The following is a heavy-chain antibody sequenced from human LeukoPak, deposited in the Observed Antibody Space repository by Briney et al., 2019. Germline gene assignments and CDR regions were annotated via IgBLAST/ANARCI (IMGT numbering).Heavy chain of an antibody. Sequence: GGSLRLSCEASGFTFSSFSMTWVRQAPGKGLEWVSSITGSHGRTYNTDSVKGRFTISRDNSQNTLYLQMNSLRAEDTAVYYCTKDPNGDYVGAFDPWGQGTLVSVSS. CDR2: ITGSHGRT. CDR3: TKDPNGDYVGAFDP. D-gene: IGHD4-17*01. V-gene: IGHV3-23*01. J-gene: IGHJ5*02. CDR1: GFTFSSFS.